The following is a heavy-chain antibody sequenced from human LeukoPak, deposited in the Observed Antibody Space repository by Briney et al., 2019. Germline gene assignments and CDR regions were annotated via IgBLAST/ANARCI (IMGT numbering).Heavy chain of an antibody. D-gene: IGHD4-17*01. J-gene: IGHJ6*02. Sequence: GGSLRLSCAASGFTFSSYAMSWVRQAPGKGLEWVSAISGSGGSTYYADSVKGRFTISRDNSKDTLYLQMNSLRAEDTAVYYCAKGWATVTTSPYYYYGMDVWGQGTTVTVSS. CDR1: GFTFSSYA. V-gene: IGHV3-23*01. CDR3: AKGWATVTTSPYYYYGMDV. CDR2: ISGSGGST.